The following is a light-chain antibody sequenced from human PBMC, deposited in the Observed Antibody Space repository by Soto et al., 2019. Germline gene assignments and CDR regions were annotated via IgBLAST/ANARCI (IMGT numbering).Light chain of an antibody. CDR1: QSVGSN. CDR2: EAS. V-gene: IGKV3D-15*01. Sequence: EIVMTQSPATLSVSPGEGASLSCRASQSVGSNLAWYQQIPGQSPRLLMYEASTRAPGIPDRFSGSGSGSEFTLTISSLQSKDVALYYCQQYDSWPLTFGGGTKVEIK. CDR3: QQYDSWPLT. J-gene: IGKJ4*01.